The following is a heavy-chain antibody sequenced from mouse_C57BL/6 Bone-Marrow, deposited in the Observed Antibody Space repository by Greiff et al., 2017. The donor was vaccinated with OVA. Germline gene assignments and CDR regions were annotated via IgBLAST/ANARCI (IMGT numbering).Heavy chain of an antibody. CDR2: ISDGGSYT. CDR3: ARAPNWAFDY. J-gene: IGHJ2*01. D-gene: IGHD4-1*01. CDR1: GFTFSSYA. Sequence: EVQVVESGGGLVKPGGSLKLSCAASGFTFSSYAMSWVRQTPEKRLEWVATISDGGSYTYYPDNVKGRFTISRDNAKNNLYLQMSHLKSEDTAMYYCARAPNWAFDYWGQGTTLTVSS. V-gene: IGHV5-4*01.